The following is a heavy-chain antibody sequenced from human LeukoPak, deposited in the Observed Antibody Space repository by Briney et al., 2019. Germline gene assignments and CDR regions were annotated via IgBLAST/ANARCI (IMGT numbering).Heavy chain of an antibody. D-gene: IGHD3-10*01. J-gene: IGHJ4*02. Sequence: GGSLRLSCAASGFTFSSYEMNWVRQAPGKGLEWLSYISSSGYTIYYADSVKGRFTISRDNAKNSLYLQMNSLRAEDTAVYYCASRRPYGSGSYYGSDYWGQGTLVTVSS. V-gene: IGHV3-48*03. CDR1: GFTFSSYE. CDR3: ASRRPYGSGSYYGSDY. CDR2: ISSSGYTI.